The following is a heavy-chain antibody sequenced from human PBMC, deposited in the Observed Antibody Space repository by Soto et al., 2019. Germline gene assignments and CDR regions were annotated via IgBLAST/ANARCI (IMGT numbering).Heavy chain of an antibody. CDR3: ARAVVYDYVWGSYRQKNYYFDY. CDR2: IYYSGST. D-gene: IGHD3-16*02. Sequence: SETLSLTCTVSGGSISSGDYYWSWIRQPPGKGLEWIGYIYYSGSTYYNPSLKSRVTISVDTSKNQFSLKLSSVTAADTAVYYCARAVVYDYVWGSYRQKNYYFDYWGQGTLVPVSS. V-gene: IGHV4-30-4*01. CDR1: GGSISSGDYY. J-gene: IGHJ4*02.